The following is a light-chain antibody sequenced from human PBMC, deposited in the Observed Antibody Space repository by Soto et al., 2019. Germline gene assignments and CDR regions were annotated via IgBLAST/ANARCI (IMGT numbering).Light chain of an antibody. J-gene: IGKJ4*01. CDR3: LQHNSYPLA. Sequence: DMQLTQSPSSLSASVGDRVTITCRASQSIRSYLNWYQQKPGKAPKLLIYDASSLESGVPSRFSGSGSGTEFSLTISSLQPEDFATYYCLQHNSYPLAFGGGTKVDIK. V-gene: IGKV1-17*01. CDR1: QSIRSY. CDR2: DAS.